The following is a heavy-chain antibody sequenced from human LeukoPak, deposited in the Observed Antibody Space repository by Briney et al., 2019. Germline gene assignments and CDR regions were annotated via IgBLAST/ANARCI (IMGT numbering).Heavy chain of an antibody. CDR2: ISAYNGNT. CDR1: GYAFTSYG. CDR3: ARGRRQLERQMYCFDP. Sequence: ASVKVSCKASGYAFTSYGISWVRQSPGQGLEWMGWISAYNGNTNYAQKLQGRVTMTTDTSTSTAYIELRSLRSDDTAVYYCARGRRQLERQMYCFDPWGQGTLVTVSS. J-gene: IGHJ5*02. D-gene: IGHD1-1*01. V-gene: IGHV1-18*01.